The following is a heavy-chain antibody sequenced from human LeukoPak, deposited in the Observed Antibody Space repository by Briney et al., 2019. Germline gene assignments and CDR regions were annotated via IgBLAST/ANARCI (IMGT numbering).Heavy chain of an antibody. Sequence: ASVKVSCKASGGTFSSYAISWVRQAPGQGPEWMGRIIPILGIANYAQKFQGRVTITADKSTSTAYMELSSLRSEDTAVYYCARPKDYDYVWGSYPFDYWGQGTLVTVSS. CDR3: ARPKDYDYVWGSYPFDY. D-gene: IGHD3-16*01. J-gene: IGHJ4*02. CDR2: IIPILGIA. V-gene: IGHV1-69*04. CDR1: GGTFSSYA.